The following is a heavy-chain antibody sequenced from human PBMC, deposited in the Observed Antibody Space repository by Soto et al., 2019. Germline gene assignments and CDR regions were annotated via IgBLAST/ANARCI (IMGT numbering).Heavy chain of an antibody. CDR2: IYYSGST. D-gene: IGHD5-18*01. CDR3: ARMRYIQYRIDY. V-gene: IGHV4-39*01. Sequence: EALSLTRPVSVGSIRSSSCYWGWMLQPPGEGVEWIGSIYYSGSTYYNPSLKSRVTISVDTSKKQCLLQLSSVTDEDTAVYYCARMRYIQYRIDYWGQGTLVTV. J-gene: IGHJ4*02. CDR1: VGSIRSSSCY.